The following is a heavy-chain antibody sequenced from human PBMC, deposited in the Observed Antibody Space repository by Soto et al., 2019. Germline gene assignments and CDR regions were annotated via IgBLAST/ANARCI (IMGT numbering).Heavy chain of an antibody. CDR3: SKDFGYNYGYDAFDF. D-gene: IGHD5-18*01. CDR1: GFTFSSYA. Sequence: XXSLRLTFAASGFTFSSYAMRWVPQAPGKGLEWVSGISGSGGSTYYVDAVKVRFSIIIDNANNTLYLQMNSLRVKDTAVYYCSKDFGYNYGYDAFDFWGQGTMVTVSS. CDR2: ISGSGGST. J-gene: IGHJ3*01. V-gene: IGHV3-23*01.